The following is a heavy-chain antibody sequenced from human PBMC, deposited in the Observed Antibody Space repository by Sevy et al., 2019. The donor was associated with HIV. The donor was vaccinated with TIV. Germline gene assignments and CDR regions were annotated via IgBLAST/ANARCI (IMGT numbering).Heavy chain of an antibody. J-gene: IGHJ5*02. CDR3: ARDTIGYGGNPNLDLDL. V-gene: IGHV3-74*01. Sequence: GGSLRLSCAASGFSFSRYFMHWVRQAPGEGLVWVSRINSGGSTTNYADSVEGRFIVSRDNAKKTLYLELHSLRVEDTATYYCARDTIGYGGNPNLDLDLWGQGTLVTVSS. CDR1: GFSFSRYF. CDR2: INSGGSTT. D-gene: IGHD4-17*01.